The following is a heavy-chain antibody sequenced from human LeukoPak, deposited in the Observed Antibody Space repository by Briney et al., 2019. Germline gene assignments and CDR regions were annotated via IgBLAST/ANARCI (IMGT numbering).Heavy chain of an antibody. CDR3: AGYILTGYSPPDYGMDV. J-gene: IGHJ6*02. V-gene: IGHV3-11*01. D-gene: IGHD3-9*01. CDR2: ISSSGSTI. CDR1: GFTFSDYY. Sequence: GGSLRLSCAASGFTFSDYYMSWIRQAPGKGLEWVSYISSSGSTIYYADSVKGRFTISRDNAKNSLYLQMNSLRAEDTPVYYCAGYILTGYSPPDYGMDVWGQGTTVTVSS.